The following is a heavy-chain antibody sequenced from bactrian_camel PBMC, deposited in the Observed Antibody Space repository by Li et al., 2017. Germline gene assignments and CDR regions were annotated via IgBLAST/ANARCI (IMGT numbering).Heavy chain of an antibody. Sequence: VQLVESGGGSVQSGGSLRLSCAASGFTFSNFAMSWVRQAPGKGLEWVSTINSGGGSTYYADSVKGRFTISRDNAKNTVYLQMTDLKVEDTAVYYCAADGWVERDGRCDSLSQGTQVTVS. CDR2: INSGGGST. D-gene: IGHD3*01. CDR3: AADGWVERDGRCDS. CDR1: GFTFSNFA. J-gene: IGHJ4*01. V-gene: IGHV3S40*01.